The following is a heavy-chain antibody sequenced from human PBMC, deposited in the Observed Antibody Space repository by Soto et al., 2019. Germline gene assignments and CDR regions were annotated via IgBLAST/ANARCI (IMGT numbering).Heavy chain of an antibody. Sequence: PGGSLRLCCGASGFTFSSYGMHRVRQAPGKGLEWVAVISYDGSNKYYAESVKGRFTISRDNSKNTLYLQMNSLRAEDTAVYYCAKELPAALTYYYYGMDVWGQGTTVTVSS. CDR1: GFTFSSYG. CDR3: AKELPAALTYYYYGMDV. CDR2: ISYDGSNK. D-gene: IGHD2-2*01. V-gene: IGHV3-30*18. J-gene: IGHJ6*02.